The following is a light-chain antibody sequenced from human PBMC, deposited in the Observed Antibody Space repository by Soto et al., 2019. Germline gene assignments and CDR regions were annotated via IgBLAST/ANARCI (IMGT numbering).Light chain of an antibody. CDR2: KAS. CDR3: QQYSTYPYI. V-gene: IGKV1-5*03. J-gene: IGKJ2*01. CDR1: QSINRW. Sequence: DIQMTQSPSTLSASVGDRVTITYRASQSINRWLAWYQQKPGKAPKLLIYKASSLESGVPSRFSGGGIGTEFSLSISSLQPDDFATYYCQQYSTYPYIFGQGTKVDI.